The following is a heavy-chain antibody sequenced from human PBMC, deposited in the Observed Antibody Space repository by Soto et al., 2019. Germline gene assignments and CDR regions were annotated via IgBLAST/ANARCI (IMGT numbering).Heavy chain of an antibody. CDR3: ASASSTSWLYYFDY. V-gene: IGHV1-69*13. D-gene: IGHD2-2*01. CDR2: IMPLFGKP. J-gene: IGHJ4*02. CDR1: GVSFSGYA. Sequence: GASVKVSCKASGVSFSGYAFSWVRQAPGQGLEWMGGIMPLFGKPDYAQKFQGRVTITADGSTSTTYMELSSLRSEDTALYFCASASSTSWLYYFDYWGQGTRVTVSS.